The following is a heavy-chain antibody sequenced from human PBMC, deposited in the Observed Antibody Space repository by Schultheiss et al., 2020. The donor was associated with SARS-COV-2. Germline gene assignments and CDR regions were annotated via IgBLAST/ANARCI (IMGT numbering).Heavy chain of an antibody. V-gene: IGHV4-34*01. CDR1: GGSFSGYY. D-gene: IGHD2-2*02. CDR2: INHSGST. J-gene: IGHJ4*02. Sequence: GSLRLSCAVYGGSFSGYYWSWIRQPPGKGLEWIGEINHSGSTNYNPSLKSRVTISVDTSKNQFSLKLSSVTAADTAVYYCARRLRLGYCSSTSCYNFREFDYWGQGTLVTVSS. CDR3: ARRLRLGYCSSTSCYNFREFDY.